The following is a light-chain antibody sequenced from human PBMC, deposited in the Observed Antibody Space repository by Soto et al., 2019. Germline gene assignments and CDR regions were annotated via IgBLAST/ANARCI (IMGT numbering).Light chain of an antibody. CDR1: QSVSRY. Sequence: EIALTQSPATLSLSPGERATLSCRASQSVSRYLAWYQQKPGQAPRLLIYDASNRATGIPVRFSGSGSGTDFTLTISSLEPEDFAVYYCQQRSNWPPTFGGGTKVEIK. CDR2: DAS. V-gene: IGKV3-11*01. CDR3: QQRSNWPPT. J-gene: IGKJ4*01.